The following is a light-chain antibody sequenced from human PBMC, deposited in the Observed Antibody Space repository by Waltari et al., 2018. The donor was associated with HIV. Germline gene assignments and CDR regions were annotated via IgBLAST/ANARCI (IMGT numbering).Light chain of an antibody. Sequence: QSALTQPASVSASPGQSITISCTGTSSDIGNYDLVSGYQQRPGKAPKLMIYEVNKWPSGVSNRFSGSKSGITASLTISGLQAEDEADYYCCSYVTTGTWVFGGGTKLTVL. V-gene: IGLV2-23*02. CDR2: EVN. CDR1: SSDIGNYDL. J-gene: IGLJ3*02. CDR3: CSYVTTGTWV.